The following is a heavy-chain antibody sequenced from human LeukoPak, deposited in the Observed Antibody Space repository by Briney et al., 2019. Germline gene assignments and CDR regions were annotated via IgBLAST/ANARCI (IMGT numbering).Heavy chain of an antibody. CDR1: GFIFSNYA. Sequence: GGSLRLSCAVSGFIFSNYAMNWVRQAPGKGLEWVSVISGSGDNTYYADSVKGRFTISRDNSKNMLYLQMNSLRAEDTAVYYCAKWKYSNSGIDDYWGQGTLVTVSS. CDR3: AKWKYSNSGIDDY. D-gene: IGHD6-6*01. CDR2: ISGSGDNT. J-gene: IGHJ4*02. V-gene: IGHV3-23*01.